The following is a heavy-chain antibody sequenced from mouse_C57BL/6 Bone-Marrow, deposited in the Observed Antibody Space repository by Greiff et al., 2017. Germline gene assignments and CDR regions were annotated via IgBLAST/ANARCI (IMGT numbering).Heavy chain of an antibody. Sequence: VQLQQSGAELVRPGASVKLSCTASGFNFTDYYMHWVKQRPEQGLEWIGRIDPEDGDTEYAPKFQGKATVTADTSSNTAYLQLSSLTSEDTAVXYCSCYSPSWFAYWGQGTLVTVSA. D-gene: IGHD2-12*01. CDR3: SCYSPSWFAY. CDR1: GFNFTDYY. J-gene: IGHJ3*01. V-gene: IGHV14-1*01. CDR2: IDPEDGDT.